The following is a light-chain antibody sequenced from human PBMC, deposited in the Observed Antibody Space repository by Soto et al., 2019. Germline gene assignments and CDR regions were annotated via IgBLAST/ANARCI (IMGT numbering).Light chain of an antibody. Sequence: DIQMTQNPSTLSASVGDRVTITCRASQAISNYLAWFQQKPGRVPKRLIYAATSLQSGVPSMFSGSGAGTEFTLTISILQPEDCTTYCSPQHNCYPCRFGEGTKVDI. CDR3: PQHNCYPCR. V-gene: IGKV1-17*03. J-gene: IGKJ1*01. CDR1: QAISNY. CDR2: AAT.